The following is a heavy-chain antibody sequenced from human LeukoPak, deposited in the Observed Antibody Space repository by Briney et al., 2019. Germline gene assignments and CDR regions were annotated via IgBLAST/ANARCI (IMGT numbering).Heavy chain of an antibody. Sequence: GGSLRLSCAASGFTVSSNYMTWVRQAPGKGLEWVSVIYNGDNTNYADSVRGRFTSSRDNSKNTLYLQMNSLRAEDTAVYYCARASQWLAFDYWGQGTLVTVSS. CDR3: ARASQWLAFDY. D-gene: IGHD6-19*01. CDR2: IYNGDNT. V-gene: IGHV3-66*01. J-gene: IGHJ4*02. CDR1: GFTVSSNY.